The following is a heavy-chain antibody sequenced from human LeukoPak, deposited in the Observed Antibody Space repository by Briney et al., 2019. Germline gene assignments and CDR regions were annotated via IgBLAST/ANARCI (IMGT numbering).Heavy chain of an antibody. D-gene: IGHD2-2*01. V-gene: IGHV3-23*01. CDR3: EKDRVGCSTTKFQIPSSS. CDR2: NSGGGNTT. Sequence: GGSLRLSCAASGFTFSNYAMSWVRQAPGKGLEWVSTNSGGGNTTYYADSVKGRFTISRDNSKNTLYLQMNTLRAEDTAVYYCEKDRVGCSTTKFQIPSSSWGQGTLVSVSS. J-gene: IGHJ5*02. CDR1: GFTFSNYA.